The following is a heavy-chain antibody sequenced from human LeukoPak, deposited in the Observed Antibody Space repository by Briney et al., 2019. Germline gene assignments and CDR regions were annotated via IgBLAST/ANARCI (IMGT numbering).Heavy chain of an antibody. Sequence: RASVKVSCKASGGTFSSYAISWVRQAPGQGLEWMGGIIPIFGTANYAQKFQGRVTITADESTSTAYMELSSLRSEDTAVYYCARGDFGYCSGGSCYFGDYWGQGTLVTVSS. CDR3: ARGDFGYCSGGSCYFGDY. J-gene: IGHJ4*02. CDR2: IIPIFGTA. D-gene: IGHD2-15*01. CDR1: GGTFSSYA. V-gene: IGHV1-69*01.